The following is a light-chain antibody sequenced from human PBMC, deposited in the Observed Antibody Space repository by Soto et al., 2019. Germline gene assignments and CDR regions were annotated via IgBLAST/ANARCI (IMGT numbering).Light chain of an antibody. CDR3: AAWDDSLNGHVV. V-gene: IGLV1-44*01. Sequence: QSVLTQPPSASGTPGQRVTISCSGSSSNIGSNTVNWYQQLPGTAPKLLIYSNNQRPSGFPDRFSGSKSGTSASLAISGLQSEDEGDYYCAAWDDSLNGHVVFGGGTKLTVL. CDR1: SSNIGSNT. J-gene: IGLJ2*01. CDR2: SNN.